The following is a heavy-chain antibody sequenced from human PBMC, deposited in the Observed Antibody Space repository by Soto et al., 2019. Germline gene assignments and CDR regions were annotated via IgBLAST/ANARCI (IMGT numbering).Heavy chain of an antibody. J-gene: IGHJ5*02. V-gene: IGHV1-69*12. CDR1: GGIFSKYV. CDR2: IIPMFDTR. D-gene: IGHD2-21*02. CDR3: ATSSRKHCRGDTCYENWFDP. Sequence: QVHLVQSGAEVKKPGSSVKLSCKAYGGIFSKYVISWARQAPGQGLEWMGGIIPMFDTRNYAQRFQGRLTITADEPTSPAYMELSTLTSEDTAVYYCATSSRKHCRGDTCYENWFDPWGQGTLVTVSS.